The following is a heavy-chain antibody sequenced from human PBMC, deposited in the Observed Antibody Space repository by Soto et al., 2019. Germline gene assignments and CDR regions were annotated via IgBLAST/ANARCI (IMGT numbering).Heavy chain of an antibody. CDR3: ARDGAADYYFDY. CDR2: ISSNGGST. D-gene: IGHD6-13*01. Sequence: GGSLRLSCAASGFTFSSYAMHWVRQAPGKGLEYVSAISSNGGSTYYANSVKGRFTISRDNSKNTLYLQMGSPRAEDMAVYYCARDGAADYYFDYWGQGTLVTVSS. CDR1: GFTFSSYA. J-gene: IGHJ4*02. V-gene: IGHV3-64*01.